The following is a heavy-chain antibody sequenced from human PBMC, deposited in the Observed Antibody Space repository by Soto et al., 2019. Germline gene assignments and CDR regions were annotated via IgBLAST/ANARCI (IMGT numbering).Heavy chain of an antibody. CDR1: GYTFTSYA. V-gene: IGHV1-3*01. Sequence: VKVSCKASGYTFTSYAMHWVRQAPGQRLEWMGWINAGNGNTKYSQKFQGRVTITRDTSASTAYMEVSSLRSEDTAVYYCARSPGYSYGDYWGQGTLVTVSS. J-gene: IGHJ4*02. D-gene: IGHD5-18*01. CDR3: ARSPGYSYGDY. CDR2: INAGNGNT.